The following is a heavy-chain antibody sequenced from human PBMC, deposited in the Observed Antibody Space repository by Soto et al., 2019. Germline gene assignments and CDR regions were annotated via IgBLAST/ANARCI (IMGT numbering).Heavy chain of an antibody. D-gene: IGHD4-17*01. V-gene: IGHV4-31*03. Sequence: SETLSLTCTVSGDSISIGGYYWGCFRQLPGKGLEWIGYSYYSGSNYYNPSLKSRITVSVHTSKNQFSLRLSSVTAADTAVYFCARARSLDYDGNSNYFDYWGQGTLVTVSS. J-gene: IGHJ4*02. CDR2: SYYSGSN. CDR3: ARARSLDYDGNSNYFDY. CDR1: GDSISIGGYY.